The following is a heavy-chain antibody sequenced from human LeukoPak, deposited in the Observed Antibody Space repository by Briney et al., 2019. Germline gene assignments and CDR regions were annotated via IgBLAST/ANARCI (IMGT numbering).Heavy chain of an antibody. CDR3: ARARNSYGDYYYYMYV. J-gene: IGHJ6*03. Sequence: SETLSLTCTVSGGSISSYYWSWIRQPPGKGLELNGYIYYSGSTNYNPSLKSRVTISVDTSKNQFSLKLSSVTAADTAVYYCARARNSYGDYYYYMYVWGKGTTVTVSS. D-gene: IGHD5-18*01. CDR2: IYYSGST. CDR1: GGSISSYY. V-gene: IGHV4-59*01.